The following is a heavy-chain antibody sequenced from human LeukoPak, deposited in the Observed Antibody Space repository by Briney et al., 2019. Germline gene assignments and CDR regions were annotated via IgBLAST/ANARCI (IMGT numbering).Heavy chain of an antibody. Sequence: GASVKVSCKASGYTFTSYDVNWMRQATGQGLEWMGWVNPNSGNTAYAQNFQGRVTMTSDTSINTAYMELSSLRSEDTAVYYCARGAWTSSFDYWGQGTLVTVSS. D-gene: IGHD6-6*01. J-gene: IGHJ4*02. CDR2: VNPNSGNT. CDR3: ARGAWTSSFDY. V-gene: IGHV1-8*01. CDR1: GYTFTSYD.